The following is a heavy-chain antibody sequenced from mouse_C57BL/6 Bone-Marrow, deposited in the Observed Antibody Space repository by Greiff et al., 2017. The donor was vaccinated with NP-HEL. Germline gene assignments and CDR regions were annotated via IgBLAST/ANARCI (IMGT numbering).Heavy chain of an antibody. Sequence: EVKLMESGGGLVQPGGSLSLSCAASGFTFTDYYMSWVRQPPGKALEWLGFIRNKANGYTTEYSVTVKGRFTISRDHSQSILYLQMNALRAEDSATYYCARYTVYDGYFDYWGQGTTLTVSS. CDR1: GFTFTDYY. D-gene: IGHD2-3*01. CDR2: IRNKANGYTT. J-gene: IGHJ2*01. V-gene: IGHV7-3*01. CDR3: ARYTVYDGYFDY.